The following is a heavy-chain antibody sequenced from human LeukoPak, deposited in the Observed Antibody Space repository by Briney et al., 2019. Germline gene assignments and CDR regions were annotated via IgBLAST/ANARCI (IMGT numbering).Heavy chain of an antibody. CDR2: IIPIFGAA. V-gene: IGHV1-69*05. Sequence: SVKVSCKASGGIFSRYAISWVRQAPGQRLEWMGGIIPIFGAANYAQKFQGRVTMTRDTSISTAYMELSSLRSEDTAVYYCTRTPRNWGIDFWGQGTLVTVSS. J-gene: IGHJ4*02. CDR3: TRTPRNWGIDF. D-gene: IGHD7-27*01. CDR1: GGIFSRYA.